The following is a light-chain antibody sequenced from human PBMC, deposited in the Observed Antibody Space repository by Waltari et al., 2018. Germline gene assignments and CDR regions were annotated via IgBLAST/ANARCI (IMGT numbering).Light chain of an antibody. CDR2: WAS. J-gene: IGKJ2*01. V-gene: IGKV4-1*01. CDR1: QNVLYSSNNKNY. Sequence: IVMTQSPDFLAVSLGERATINCKSSQNVLYSSNNKNYLAWYQQKPGQSPNLLIYWASTRESGVPDRFSGSGSGTDFTLTISSLQAEDVAVYYCQQYYSTPYTFGQGTKLEIK. CDR3: QQYYSTPYT.